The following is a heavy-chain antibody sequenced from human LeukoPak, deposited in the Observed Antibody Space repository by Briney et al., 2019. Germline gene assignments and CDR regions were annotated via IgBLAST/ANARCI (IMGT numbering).Heavy chain of an antibody. J-gene: IGHJ4*02. D-gene: IGHD4-17*01. CDR2: ISGSGGST. CDR1: GFTFSSYA. V-gene: IGHV3-23*01. Sequence: GGSLRLSCAASGFTFSSYAMSWVRQAPGKGLEWVSAISGSGGSTYYADSVKGWFTISRDNSKNTLYLQMNSLRAEDTAVYYCTKDRSGTVTTGWGQGALVTVSS. CDR3: TKDRSGTVTTG.